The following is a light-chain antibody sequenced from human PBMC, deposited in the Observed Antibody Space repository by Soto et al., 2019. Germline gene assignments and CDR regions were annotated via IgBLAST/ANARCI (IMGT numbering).Light chain of an antibody. CDR1: RSFASSY. V-gene: IGKV3-20*01. CDR3: QQYGASPPYT. Sequence: EIVLTQSPGTLSLSPGERATLSCRASRSFASSYLAWYQHKPGQAPRLLIYAASIRATGVPDRFSGSGSGTDFTLTISRLEPEDFAVYYCQQYGASPPYTFGQGTKVDIK. J-gene: IGKJ2*01. CDR2: AAS.